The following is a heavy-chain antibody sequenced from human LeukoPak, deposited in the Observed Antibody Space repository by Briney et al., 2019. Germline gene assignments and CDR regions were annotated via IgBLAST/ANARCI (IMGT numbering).Heavy chain of an antibody. D-gene: IGHD3-9*01. Sequence: PSETLSLTCTVSGGSISSGSYYWSWIRQPAGKGLEWIGRIHTSGSTNYNPSLKSRVTISVDTSKNQFSLKLSSVTAADTAVYYCARSRAVLRYFGGWAFDIWGQGTMVTVSS. V-gene: IGHV4-61*02. CDR2: IHTSGST. CDR1: GGSISSGSYY. CDR3: ARSRAVLRYFGGWAFDI. J-gene: IGHJ3*02.